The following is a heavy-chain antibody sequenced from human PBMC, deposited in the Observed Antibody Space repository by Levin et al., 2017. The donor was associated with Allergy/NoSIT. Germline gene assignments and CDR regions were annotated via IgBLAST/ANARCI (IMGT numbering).Heavy chain of an antibody. CDR3: ARSRFVVRSYCGGDCYWSY. CDR2: ISAYNGNT. CDR1: GYTFTSYG. D-gene: IGHD2-21*01. Sequence: ASVKVSCKASGYTFTSYGISWVRQAPGQGLEWMGWISAYNGNTNYAQKLQGRVTMTTDTSTSTAYMELRSLRSDDTAVYYCARSRFVVRSYCGGDCYWSYWGQGTLVTVSS. V-gene: IGHV1-18*01. J-gene: IGHJ4*02.